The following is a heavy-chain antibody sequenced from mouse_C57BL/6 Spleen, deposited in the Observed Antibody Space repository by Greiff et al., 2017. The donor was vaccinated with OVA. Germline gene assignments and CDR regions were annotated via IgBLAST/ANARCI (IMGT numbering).Heavy chain of an antibody. J-gene: IGHJ2*01. CDR3: ARTGGFDD. D-gene: IGHD4-1*01. CDR1: GYAFSSYW. CDR2: IYPGDGDT. Sequence: VQLQQSGAELVKPGASVKISCKASGYAFSSYWMNWVQQRPGKGLEWIGQIYPGDGDTNYNGKFKGKATLTADKSSSTAYMQLSSLTSEDSAVYFCARTGGFDDWGKGTTLTVSS. V-gene: IGHV1-80*01.